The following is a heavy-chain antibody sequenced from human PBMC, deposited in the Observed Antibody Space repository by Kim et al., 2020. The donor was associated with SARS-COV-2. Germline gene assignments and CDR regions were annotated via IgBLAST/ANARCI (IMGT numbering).Heavy chain of an antibody. Sequence: GGSLRLSCSASGFTFSSYAMHWVRQAPGKGLEYVSAISSNGGSTYYADSVKGRFTISRDNSKNTLYLQMSSLRAEDTAVYYCVKGVAGGSPYYGMDVWGQGTTVTVSS. V-gene: IGHV3-64D*06. CDR2: ISSNGGST. J-gene: IGHJ6*02. CDR3: VKGVAGGSPYYGMDV. CDR1: GFTFSSYA. D-gene: IGHD6-19*01.